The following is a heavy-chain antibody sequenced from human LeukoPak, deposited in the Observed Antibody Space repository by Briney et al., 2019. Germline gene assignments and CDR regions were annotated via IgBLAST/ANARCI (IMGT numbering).Heavy chain of an antibody. Sequence: PGGSLRLCCAASGFTFSTNEMTWVRQVPGRGLEWVANISPDGSERSYVDSVKGRFTVSRDNAKNSLDLQMNSLRVEDTGVYYCARDYNWGQGTLVTVSS. CDR2: ISPDGSER. V-gene: IGHV3-7*01. CDR3: ARDYN. D-gene: IGHD3-10*01. J-gene: IGHJ1*01. CDR1: GFTFSTNE.